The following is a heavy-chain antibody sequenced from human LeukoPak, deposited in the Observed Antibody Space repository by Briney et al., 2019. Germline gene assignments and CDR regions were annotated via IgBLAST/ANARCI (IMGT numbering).Heavy chain of an antibody. Sequence: ASVKVSCKTSGYTFAGYYIHWVRQAPGQGLEWLGWINPNTGGTNYAQTFQGRVVLTSDTSVETAYVDLSSLKSDDTAIYYCAGALVSSYGHDAFDFWGQGTMVTVSS. D-gene: IGHD4-11*01. CDR1: GYTFAGYY. CDR3: AGALVSSYGHDAFDF. J-gene: IGHJ3*01. V-gene: IGHV1-2*02. CDR2: INPNTGGT.